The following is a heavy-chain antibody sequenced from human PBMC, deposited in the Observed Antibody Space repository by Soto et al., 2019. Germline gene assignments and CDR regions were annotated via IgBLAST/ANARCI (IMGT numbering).Heavy chain of an antibody. CDR3: ARGLGERKKSFDY. J-gene: IGHJ4*02. D-gene: IGHD3-10*01. V-gene: IGHV1-2*04. CDR2: INPNSGGT. CDR1: GYTFTGYY. Sequence: ASVKVSCKASGYTFTGYYMHWVRQAPGQGLEWMGWINPNSGGTNYAQKFQGWVTMTRDTSISQAYMKLNTVSAADTAVYYCARGLGERKKSFDYWGQGTLVTVSS.